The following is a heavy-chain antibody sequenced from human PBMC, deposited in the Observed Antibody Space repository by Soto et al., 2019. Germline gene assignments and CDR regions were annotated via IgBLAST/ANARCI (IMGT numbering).Heavy chain of an antibody. V-gene: IGHV3-23*01. CDR1: GFTFSSYA. Sequence: GGSLRLSCAASGFTFSSYAMNWVRQAPGKGLEWISAISGSGGSTYYADSVKGRFTISRDNSKNTLYLQVNSLRAEDTAVYYCAKGEGRSHSYGLFDYWGQGSLVTVSS. J-gene: IGHJ4*02. CDR2: ISGSGGST. D-gene: IGHD5-18*01. CDR3: AKGEGRSHSYGLFDY.